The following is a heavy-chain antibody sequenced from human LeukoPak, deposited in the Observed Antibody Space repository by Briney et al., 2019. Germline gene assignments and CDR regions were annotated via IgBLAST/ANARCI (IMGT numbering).Heavy chain of an antibody. D-gene: IGHD6-6*01. CDR1: GFTFSSYG. Sequence: PGGSLRLSCAASGFTFSSYGMHWVRQAPGKGLEWVAIISYDGSNEYYADSVKDRFTISRDNSKNTLYLQMNSLRAADTAVYYCARGKGTSYLSSFDYWGQGTLVTVSS. J-gene: IGHJ4*02. CDR3: ARGKGTSYLSSFDY. CDR2: ISYDGSNE. V-gene: IGHV3-30*19.